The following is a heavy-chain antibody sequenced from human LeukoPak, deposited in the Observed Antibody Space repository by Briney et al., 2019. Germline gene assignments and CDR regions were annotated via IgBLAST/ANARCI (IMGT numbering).Heavy chain of an antibody. V-gene: IGHV3-48*03. D-gene: IGHD2-21*01. CDR3: ARETSHCGGDCYDY. CDR1: GFILSDYE. Sequence: GGSLRLSCTASGFILSDYEINWVRQAPGKGLEWVSYINTGSSSIYYAGSLKGRFTISRDDAKNSVYLQLSSLRAEDTALYYCARETSHCGGDCYDYWGQGTLVTVSS. CDR2: INTGSSSI. J-gene: IGHJ4*02.